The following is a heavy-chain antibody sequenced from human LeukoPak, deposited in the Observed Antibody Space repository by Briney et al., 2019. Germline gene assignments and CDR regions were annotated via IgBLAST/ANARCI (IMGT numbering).Heavy chain of an antibody. CDR3: ASSSYSCSSS. D-gene: IGHD6-6*01. Sequence: PGGSLRLSCAASGYTFTNYWMIWVRQAPGKGLEWVANINEDGSEKYYVGSVEGRVTISRDNAKNSVFLQMNSLRADDTAMYYCASSSYSCSSSWGQGTLVTVSS. V-gene: IGHV3-7*01. CDR2: INEDGSEK. CDR1: GYTFTNYW. J-gene: IGHJ5*02.